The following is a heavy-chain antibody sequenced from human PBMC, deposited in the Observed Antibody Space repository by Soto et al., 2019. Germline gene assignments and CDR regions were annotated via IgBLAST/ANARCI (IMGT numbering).Heavy chain of an antibody. Sequence: PLVPICHSCGVSEGYIISGDDWGWIRQHPGKGLEWIGSIYHSGSTYYNPSLKSRVTISVDTSKNQFSLKLSSVTAADTAVYYCARSPKSSGWSWWFDPWGQGTLVTGSS. V-gene: IGHV4-38-2*01. D-gene: IGHD6-19*01. CDR2: IYHSGST. CDR3: ARSPKSSGWSWWFDP. CDR1: EGYIISGDD. J-gene: IGHJ5*02.